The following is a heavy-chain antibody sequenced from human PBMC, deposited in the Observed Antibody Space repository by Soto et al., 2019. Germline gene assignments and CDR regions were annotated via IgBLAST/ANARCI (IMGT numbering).Heavy chain of an antibody. V-gene: IGHV4-34*09. CDR1: GGSFSGYY. CDR2: INHSGST. D-gene: IGHD2-2*01. CDR3: ARGFVVPAARPSRFDP. Sequence: SETLSLTCAVYGGSFSGYYWSWIRQPPGKGLEWIGEINHSGSTNYNPSLKSRVTISVDTSKNQLSLKLSSVTAADTAVYYCARGFVVPAARPSRFDPWGQGTLVT. J-gene: IGHJ5*02.